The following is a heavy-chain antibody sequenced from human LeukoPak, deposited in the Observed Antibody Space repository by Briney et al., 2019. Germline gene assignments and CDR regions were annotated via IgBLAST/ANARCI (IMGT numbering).Heavy chain of an antibody. Sequence: ASVKVSCKASGYTFTSYGISWVRQAPGQGLEWMGWISAYNGNTNYAQKLQGRVTMTTETSTSTAYMELRSLRSDDTAVYYCAREGWYYYDSSGQTTYFDYWGQGPLVTVSS. CDR1: GYTFTSYG. CDR3: AREGWYYYDSSGQTTYFDY. D-gene: IGHD3-22*01. J-gene: IGHJ4*02. CDR2: ISAYNGNT. V-gene: IGHV1-18*01.